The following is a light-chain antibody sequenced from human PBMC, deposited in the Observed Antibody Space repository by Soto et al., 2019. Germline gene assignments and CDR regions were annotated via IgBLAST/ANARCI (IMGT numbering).Light chain of an antibody. CDR3: AAWDDSLNGLYV. Sequence: QPVLTQPPSASGTPGQRVTISCSGSSSNIGRNTVNWYQQFPGTAPKLLIYGTNQRPSGVPDRFSGSKSGTSASLAISGLQSEDEADYYCAAWDDSLNGLYVFGTGTKVTVL. CDR2: GTN. CDR1: SSNIGRNT. J-gene: IGLJ1*01. V-gene: IGLV1-44*01.